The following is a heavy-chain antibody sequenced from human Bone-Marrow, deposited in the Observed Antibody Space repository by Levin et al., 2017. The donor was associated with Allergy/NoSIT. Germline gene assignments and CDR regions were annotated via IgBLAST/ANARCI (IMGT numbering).Heavy chain of an antibody. CDR3: AKDRFGSSDEFDY. CDR2: ISWNSGSI. D-gene: IGHD6-6*01. Sequence: SLKISCAASGFTFDDYAMHWVRQAPGKGLEWVSGISWNSGSIGYADSVKGRFTISRDNAKNSLYLQMNSLRAEDTALYYCAKDRFGSSDEFDYWGQGTLVTVSS. J-gene: IGHJ4*02. V-gene: IGHV3-9*01. CDR1: GFTFDDYA.